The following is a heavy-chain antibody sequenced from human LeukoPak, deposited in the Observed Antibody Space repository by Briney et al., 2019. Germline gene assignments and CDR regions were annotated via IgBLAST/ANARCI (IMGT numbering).Heavy chain of an antibody. CDR2: ISVSGGTT. Sequence: TGGSLRLSCAASGFTFSSYAMSWVRQAPGKGLEWVSGISVSGGTTYYADSVKGRFTISRDNSKNALNLQMNSLRAEDTAVYYCVRVRHGDSFDYWGQGTLVTVSS. CDR1: GFTFSSYA. J-gene: IGHJ4*02. D-gene: IGHD4-17*01. CDR3: VRVRHGDSFDY. V-gene: IGHV3-23*01.